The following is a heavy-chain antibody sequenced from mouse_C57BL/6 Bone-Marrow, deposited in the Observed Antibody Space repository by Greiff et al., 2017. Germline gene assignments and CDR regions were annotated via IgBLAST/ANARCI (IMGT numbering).Heavy chain of an antibody. V-gene: IGHV1-64*01. D-gene: IGHD1-1*01. Sequence: QVQLKQPGAELVKPGASVKLSCKASGYTFTSYWMHWVKQRPGQCLEWIGMIHPNSGSTNYNEKFKSKATLTVDKSSSTAYMKLSSRTSEDSAVYYCARSALLLRYWYFDVWGTGTTVTVSS. CDR2: IHPNSGST. CDR1: GYTFTSYW. CDR3: ARSALLLRYWYFDV. J-gene: IGHJ1*03.